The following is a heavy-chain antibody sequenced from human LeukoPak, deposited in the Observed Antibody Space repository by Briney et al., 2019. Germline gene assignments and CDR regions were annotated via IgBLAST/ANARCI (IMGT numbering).Heavy chain of an antibody. CDR1: GYTFTSFG. CDR3: ARDTNWQRDY. Sequence: ASVTVSCTASGYTFTSFGIAWVRQAPGQGLEWVGWISTSSDQRRYAHMLQDRVTMTTDTSTSTAYMELRSLRSDDAGVYYCARDTNWQRDYWGQGTLVIVSS. J-gene: IGHJ4*02. CDR2: ISTSSDQR. V-gene: IGHV1-18*01. D-gene: IGHD6-25*01.